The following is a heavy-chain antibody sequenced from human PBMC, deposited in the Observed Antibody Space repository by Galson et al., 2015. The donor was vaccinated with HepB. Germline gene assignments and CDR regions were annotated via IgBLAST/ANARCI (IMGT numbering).Heavy chain of an antibody. CDR1: GDSVSSNSAA. V-gene: IGHV6-1*01. Sequence: CAISGDSVSSNSAAWNWIRQSPSRGLEWLGRTYYRSKWYNDYAVSVKSRITINPDTSKNQFSLQLNSVTPEDTAVYYCARQGIALELEVGAFDIWGQGTMVTLSS. D-gene: IGHD6-13*01. CDR2: TYYRSKWYN. CDR3: ARQGIALELEVGAFDI. J-gene: IGHJ3*02.